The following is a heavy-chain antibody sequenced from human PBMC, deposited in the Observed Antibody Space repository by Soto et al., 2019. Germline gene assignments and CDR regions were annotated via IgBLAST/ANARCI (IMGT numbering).Heavy chain of an antibody. V-gene: IGHV4-39*01. J-gene: IGHJ4*02. CDR2: LYSGST. Sequence: PSETLSLTCTVSGDSISSNGYYWSWIRQPPGQGLEWIGSLYSGSTYYNPSLKSRVTISADTSKSEFSLRLTSVTAADTAVYYCARRGSGHTFDYWGQGTLVTVSS. CDR1: GDSISSNGYY. D-gene: IGHD3-10*01. CDR3: ARRGSGHTFDY.